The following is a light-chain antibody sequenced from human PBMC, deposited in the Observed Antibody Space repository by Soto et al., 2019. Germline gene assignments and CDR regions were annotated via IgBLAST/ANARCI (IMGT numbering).Light chain of an antibody. CDR2: GAS. CDR1: QSISSY. V-gene: IGKV1-39*01. J-gene: IGKJ2*01. Sequence: DIQMTQSPSSLAASVGDRVTITCRASQSISSYLNWYQQKPGKAPKLLIYGASNFQSGVPSRFSGGGSGTEFTLTISSLQPEDFATYYCQQSYSPVRNIFGQGTKLEI. CDR3: QQSYSPVRNI.